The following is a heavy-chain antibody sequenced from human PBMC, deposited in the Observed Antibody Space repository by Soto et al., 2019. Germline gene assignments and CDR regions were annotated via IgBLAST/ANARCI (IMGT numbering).Heavy chain of an antibody. CDR3: ARGEGRGAYYYYGMDV. J-gene: IGHJ6*02. Sequence: PSETLSLTCAVYGGSFSGYYWSWIRQPPGKGLEWIGEINHSGSTNYNPSLKSRVTISVDTSKNQFSLKLSSVTAADTAVYYCARGEGRGAYYYYGMDVWGQGTTVT. CDR1: GGSFSGYY. V-gene: IGHV4-34*01. D-gene: IGHD3-10*01. CDR2: INHSGST.